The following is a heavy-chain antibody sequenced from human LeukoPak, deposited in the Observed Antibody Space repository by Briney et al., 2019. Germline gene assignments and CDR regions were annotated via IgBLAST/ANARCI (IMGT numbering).Heavy chain of an antibody. CDR3: ARLRWEVTHYWYFDL. J-gene: IGHJ2*01. Sequence: GRSLRLSCAASGFTFTSYAMSWVRQAPGKGLEWVSAISGSGGSTYFADSVRGRFSISRDNSKNTLYLQMNSLRAEDTAIYYCARLRWEVTHYWYFDLWGRGTLVTVSS. D-gene: IGHD4-23*01. V-gene: IGHV3-23*01. CDR2: ISGSGGST. CDR1: GFTFTSYA.